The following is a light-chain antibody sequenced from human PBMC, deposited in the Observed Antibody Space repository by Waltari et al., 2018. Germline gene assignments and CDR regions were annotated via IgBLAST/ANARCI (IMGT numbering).Light chain of an antibody. CDR2: DVS. V-gene: IGLV2-14*03. CDR1: SSDVGTYNS. CDR3: SSQSSDDVVL. J-gene: IGLJ3*02. Sequence: QSALTQPASVSGSPGQSITTPCTGTSSDVGTYNSVSWYQDHPGQGPKVIIYDVSDRPSGVSARFSGSKSGNTASLTISGLQAEDEADYYCSSQSSDDVVLFGGGTKVTVL.